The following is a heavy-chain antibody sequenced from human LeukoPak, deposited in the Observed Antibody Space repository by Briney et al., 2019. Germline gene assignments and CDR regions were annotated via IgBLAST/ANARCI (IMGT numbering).Heavy chain of an antibody. Sequence: SETLSLTCTVSGGSISSYYWSWIRQPPGKGLEWIGYIYTSGSTNYNPSLKGRVTISVDTSKNQFSLKLSSVTAADTAVYCCASSSGYLLYWGQGTLVTVSS. J-gene: IGHJ4*02. CDR3: ASSSGYLLY. CDR1: GGSISSYY. V-gene: IGHV4-4*09. CDR2: IYTSGST. D-gene: IGHD3-22*01.